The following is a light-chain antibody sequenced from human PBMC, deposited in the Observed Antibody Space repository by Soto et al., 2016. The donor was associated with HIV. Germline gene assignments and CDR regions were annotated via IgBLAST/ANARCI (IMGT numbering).Light chain of an antibody. CDR3: QAWDSGRV. Sequence: SYELTQPPSVSVSPGQTASITCSGDKLGDKYACWYQQRPGQSPVLVIYQDNRRPSGIPERFSGSNSENTATLTISGTQTMDEADYYCQAWDSGRVFGGGTKLTVL. CDR1: KLGDKY. J-gene: IGLJ3*02. CDR2: QDN. V-gene: IGLV3-1*01.